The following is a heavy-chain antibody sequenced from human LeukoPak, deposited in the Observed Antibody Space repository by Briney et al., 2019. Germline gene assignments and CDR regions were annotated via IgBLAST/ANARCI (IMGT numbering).Heavy chain of an antibody. CDR3: ARAPNYGDYGGQ. V-gene: IGHV3-53*01. CDR2: IHGGGTT. CDR1: RFTVSSNY. J-gene: IGHJ4*02. Sequence: GGSLRLSCSASRFTVSSNYMIWVRQAPAKGLEWVSLIHGGGTTYYADSVKGRFTISSDSSKNTVYLEMNSLRAEDTAVYYCARAPNYGDYGGQWGRGTLVTVSS. D-gene: IGHD4-17*01.